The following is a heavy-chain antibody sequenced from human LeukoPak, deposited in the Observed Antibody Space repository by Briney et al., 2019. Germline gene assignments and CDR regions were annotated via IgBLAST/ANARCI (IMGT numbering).Heavy chain of an antibody. J-gene: IGHJ3*02. CDR1: GFTFSDSS. CDR3: TRRGGSYSSPDDAFHI. Sequence: GGSLRLSCAASGFTFSDSSMHWVRQASGKGLEWIGRIRSKDNNYATTYTASVKGSFTLSRDDSENTAYLQMNSLKTEDTAIYYCTRRGGSYSSPDDAFHIWGQGTVVTVSS. D-gene: IGHD1-26*01. CDR2: IRSKDNNYAT. V-gene: IGHV3-73*01.